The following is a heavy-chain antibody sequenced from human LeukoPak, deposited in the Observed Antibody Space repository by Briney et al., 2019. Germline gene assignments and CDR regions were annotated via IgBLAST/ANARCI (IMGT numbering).Heavy chain of an antibody. CDR3: ARPYDYGDYFDY. J-gene: IGHJ4*02. CDR1: GFTFSSYS. Sequence: GGSLRLSCAASGFTFSSYSMNWVRQAPGKGLEWVSSISSSSSHIYYADSVKGRFTISRDNAKNSLYLQMNSLRAEDTAVYYCARPYDYGDYFDYWGQGTLVTVSS. CDR2: ISSSSSHI. D-gene: IGHD4-17*01. V-gene: IGHV3-21*01.